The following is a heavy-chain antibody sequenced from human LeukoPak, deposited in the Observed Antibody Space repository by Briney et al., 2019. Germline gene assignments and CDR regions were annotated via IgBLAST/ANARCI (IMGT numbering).Heavy chain of an antibody. V-gene: IGHV3-53*01. CDR3: ATKFDF. CDR1: TFSTYS. J-gene: IGHJ4*02. CDR2: IYAGGGI. Sequence: GTSLRLSCAFTFSTYSIHWVRQAPGKGLEWVSVIYAGGGIYYADSVRGRFTVSRDNSKNTLYLQMNNLRVEDTAMYYCATKFDFWGQGTLVTVSS.